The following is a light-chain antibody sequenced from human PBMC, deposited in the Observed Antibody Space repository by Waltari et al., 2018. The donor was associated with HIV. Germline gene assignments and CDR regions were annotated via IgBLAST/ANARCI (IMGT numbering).Light chain of an antibody. V-gene: IGKV3D-15*01. CDR3: QQYESWIT. J-gene: IGKJ5*01. Sequence: DIVMTQSPATLSVSPGGRATLSCRASQSVDSNLAWYQQKPGQAPRLLISDASIRATGIPAMLSGGGSGTEFTPTISGLQSGDVAFYYCQQYESWITFGQGTRLDIK. CDR1: QSVDSN. CDR2: DAS.